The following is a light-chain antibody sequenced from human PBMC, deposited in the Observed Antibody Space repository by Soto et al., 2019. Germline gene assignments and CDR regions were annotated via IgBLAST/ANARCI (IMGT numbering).Light chain of an antibody. CDR2: GSD. V-gene: IGLV1-44*01. Sequence: QSVMTQPPSASGTPGQRVTISCSGSSSNIGSKTVNWYQQLPGTAPKLLIYGSDQRPSGVPDRFSGSKSGTSASLAISGLKYEDEADYYCAEWDDSLNGDFVGTGTKLTVL. CDR3: AEWDDSLNGDF. J-gene: IGLJ1*01. CDR1: SSNIGSKT.